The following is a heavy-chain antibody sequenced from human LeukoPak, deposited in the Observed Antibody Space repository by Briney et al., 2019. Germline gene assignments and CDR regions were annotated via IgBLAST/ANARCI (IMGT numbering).Heavy chain of an antibody. CDR3: AKDATPHNGIWDNFDH. D-gene: IGHD1-26*01. Sequence: GGSLRLSCVASGFTFNVHGMSWVRQAPGEGREWVSSVGGGPDIHYADSVKGRFTASRDDSKNTVYLQMNSLRADDTAVYYCAKDATPHNGIWDNFDHWGQGTPVTVSA. V-gene: IGHV3-23*01. CDR2: VGGGPDI. J-gene: IGHJ4*02. CDR1: GFTFNVHG.